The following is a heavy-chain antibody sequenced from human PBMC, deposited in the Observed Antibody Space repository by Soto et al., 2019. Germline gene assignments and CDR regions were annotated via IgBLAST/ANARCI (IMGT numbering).Heavy chain of an antibody. D-gene: IGHD3-10*02. J-gene: IGHJ4*02. CDR1: GAAVSDKTFY. CDR2: IYDSGST. CDR3: ARVDHRGYFSVLTDF. Sequence: SETLSLTCSVSGAAVSDKTFYWSWLRQSPGKGLEWIGNIYDSGSTNYSPALKSRVSMSVDTSKNLFSLKMNSVTAADTAVYYCARVDHRGYFSVLTDFWGQGILVTVSS. V-gene: IGHV4-61*01.